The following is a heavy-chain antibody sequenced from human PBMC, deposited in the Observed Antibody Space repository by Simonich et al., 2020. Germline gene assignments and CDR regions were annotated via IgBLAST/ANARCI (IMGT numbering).Heavy chain of an antibody. V-gene: IGHV3-30*07. CDR1: GFTFSSYA. J-gene: IGHJ4*02. D-gene: IGHD6-6*01. Sequence: GRGVVQPGRSLRLSCAASGFTFSSYAMHWVRQAPGQGLEWVAVISYDGSNKYYADSVKGRFTISRDNSKNTLYLQMNSLRAEDTAVYYCARDLGSSYYFDYWGQGTLVTVSS. CDR2: ISYDGSNK. CDR3: ARDLGSSYYFDY.